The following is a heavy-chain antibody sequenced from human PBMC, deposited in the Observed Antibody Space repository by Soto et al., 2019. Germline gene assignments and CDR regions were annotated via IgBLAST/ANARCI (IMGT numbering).Heavy chain of an antibody. CDR1: VDSWNNING. V-gene: IGHV4-4*02. J-gene: IGHJ5*01. CDR3: ARAGLGLAFDS. Sequence: QLQLQESGPGLGKPSGTRSLTGAGSVDSWNNINGGGWVRQSPRKGLEWIAEIYHSGATNYNPSLQSRVTISIDKSEKQFSLKLNSVTAADTAVYYCARAGLGLAFDSWGQGALVTVSS. D-gene: IGHD6-19*01. CDR2: IYHSGAT.